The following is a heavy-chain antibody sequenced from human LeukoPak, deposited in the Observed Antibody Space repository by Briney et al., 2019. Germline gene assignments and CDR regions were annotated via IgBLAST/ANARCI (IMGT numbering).Heavy chain of an antibody. J-gene: IGHJ4*02. D-gene: IGHD6-25*01. Sequence: SETLSLTCTVPGGSISSSSYYWGWIRQPPGKGLEWIGSIYYSGSTYYNPSLKSRVTISVDTSKNQFSLKLSSVTAADTAVYYCARVEAGYFDYWGQGTLVTVSS. CDR1: GGSISSSSYY. CDR2: IYYSGST. CDR3: ARVEAGYFDY. V-gene: IGHV4-39*07.